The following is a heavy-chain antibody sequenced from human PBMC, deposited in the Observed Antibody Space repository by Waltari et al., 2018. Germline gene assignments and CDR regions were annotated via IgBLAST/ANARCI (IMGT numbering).Heavy chain of an antibody. CDR1: GFTFSSYS. CDR2: MKSRSSYI. D-gene: IGHD6-13*01. V-gene: IGHV3-21*01. J-gene: IGHJ4*02. CDR3: ARTLYSSSWPARDPLVGY. Sequence: EVQLVESGGGLVKPGGSLRLSCAASGFTFSSYSMNWVGQAHGKGLGWVSSMKSRSSYIYYADSVKGRVTISSDNAKNSLYLQMNSLRAEDTAVYYCARTLYSSSWPARDPLVGYWGQGTLVTVSS.